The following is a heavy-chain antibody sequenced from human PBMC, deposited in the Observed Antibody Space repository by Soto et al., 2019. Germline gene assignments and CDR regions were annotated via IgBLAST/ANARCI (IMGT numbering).Heavy chain of an antibody. V-gene: IGHV3-9*01. CDR1: GFTFDDYA. Sequence: GGSLRLSCAASGFTFDDYAMHWVRQAPGKGLEWVSGISWNSGSIGYADSVKGRFTISRDNAKNSLYLQMNSLRAEDTALYYCARGGSLLAIYQPLSISKNFDYWGQGTLVTVSS. CDR3: ARGGSLLAIYQPLSISKNFDY. J-gene: IGHJ4*02. D-gene: IGHD2-2*01. CDR2: ISWNSGSI.